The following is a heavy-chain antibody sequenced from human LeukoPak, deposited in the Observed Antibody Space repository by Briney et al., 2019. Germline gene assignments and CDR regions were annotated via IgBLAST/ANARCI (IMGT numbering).Heavy chain of an antibody. D-gene: IGHD3-9*01. CDR1: GFTFSSYA. Sequence: GGSLRVSCAASGFTFSSYAMSWVRQAPGKGLEWVSVIYSGGNTYYADSVKGRFTISRDNSKNTLYLQMNSLRAEDTAVYYCARASTTIFSPLDYWGQGTLVTVSS. J-gene: IGHJ4*02. V-gene: IGHV3-66*01. CDR3: ARASTTIFSPLDY. CDR2: IYSGGNT.